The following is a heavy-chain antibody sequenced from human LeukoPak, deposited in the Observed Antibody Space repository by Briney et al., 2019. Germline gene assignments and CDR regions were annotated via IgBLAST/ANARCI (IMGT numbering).Heavy chain of an antibody. CDR2: INHSGST. CDR3: ARVAGDPIYYYYYMDV. Sequence: TSETLSLTCAVYGGSFSGYYWSWIRQPPGKGLEWIGEINHSGSTNYSPSLKSRVTISVDTSKNQISLKLTSVTAADTAVYYCARVAGDPIYYYYYMDVWGKGATVTVSS. J-gene: IGHJ6*03. V-gene: IGHV4-34*01. CDR1: GGSFSGYY. D-gene: IGHD7-27*01.